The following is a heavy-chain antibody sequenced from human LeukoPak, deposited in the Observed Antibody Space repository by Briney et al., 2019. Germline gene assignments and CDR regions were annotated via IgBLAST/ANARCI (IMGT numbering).Heavy chain of an antibody. CDR2: INPNSGGT. CDR1: GYTFTGYY. J-gene: IGHJ4*02. Sequence: ASVKVSCKASGYTFTGYYMHWVRQAPGLGLEWMGWINPNSGGTNYAQKFQGRVTMTRDTSISTAYMELSRLRSDDTAVYYGARPYCSTPSCHLPDYWGQGTLVTVSS. D-gene: IGHD2-2*01. V-gene: IGHV1-2*02. CDR3: ARPYCSTPSCHLPDY.